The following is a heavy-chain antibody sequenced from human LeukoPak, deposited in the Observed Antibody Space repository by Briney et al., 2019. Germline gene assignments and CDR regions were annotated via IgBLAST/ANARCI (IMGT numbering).Heavy chain of an antibody. Sequence: SETLSLTCTVSRGSISSSSYYWGWIRQPPGKRLEWIGSIYYSGSTYYNPSLKSRVTISVDTSKNQFSLKLSSVTAADTAVYYCARHFPYYYDSSGYHPSSDDAFDIWGQGTMVTVSS. V-gene: IGHV4-39*01. J-gene: IGHJ3*02. CDR3: ARHFPYYYDSSGYHPSSDDAFDI. D-gene: IGHD3-22*01. CDR2: IYYSGST. CDR1: RGSISSSSYY.